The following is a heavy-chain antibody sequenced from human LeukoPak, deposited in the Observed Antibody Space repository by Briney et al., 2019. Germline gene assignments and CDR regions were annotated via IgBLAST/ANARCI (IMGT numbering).Heavy chain of an antibody. D-gene: IGHD6-6*01. V-gene: IGHV3-7*05. CDR3: ARDQSSSSDY. J-gene: IGHJ4*02. Sequence: GGSLRLSCAASGFTFSNAWMSWVRQAPGKGLEWVANIKQDGSEKYYVDSVKGRFTISRDNAKNSLYLQMNSLRAEDTAVYYCARDQSSSSDYWGQGTLVTVSS. CDR1: GFTFSNAW. CDR2: IKQDGSEK.